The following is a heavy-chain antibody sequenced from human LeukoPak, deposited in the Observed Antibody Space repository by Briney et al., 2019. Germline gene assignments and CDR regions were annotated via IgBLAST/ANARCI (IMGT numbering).Heavy chain of an antibody. CDR1: GGTFSSYA. D-gene: IGHD4-11*01. CDR2: IIPILGIA. V-gene: IGHV1-69*04. CDR3: AGGTTNTKGAFDM. Sequence: SVKVSCKASGGTFSSYAISWVRQAPGQGLEWMGRIIPILGIANYAQKFQGRVTITADKSTSTAYMELSSLRSEDTAVYYCAGGTTNTKGAFDMWGQGAMVTVSS. J-gene: IGHJ3*02.